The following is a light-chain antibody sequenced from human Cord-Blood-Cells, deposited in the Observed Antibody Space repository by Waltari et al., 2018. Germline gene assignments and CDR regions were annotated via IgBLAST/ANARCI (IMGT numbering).Light chain of an antibody. J-gene: IGLJ3*02. V-gene: IGLV3-21*04. CDR1: NIGSKS. CDR2: YDS. Sequence: SYVLTQPPSVSVAPGKTARITCGGNNIGSKSVHWYQQKPGQAPVLVIYYDSDRPSGIPERFSGSNSGNTASLAISGLRSEDEADYYCAAWDDSLSGPVFGGGTKLTVL. CDR3: AAWDDSLSGPV.